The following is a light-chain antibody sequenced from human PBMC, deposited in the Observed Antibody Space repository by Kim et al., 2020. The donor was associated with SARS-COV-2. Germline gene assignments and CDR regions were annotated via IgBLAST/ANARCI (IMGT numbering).Light chain of an antibody. J-gene: IGKJ3*01. Sequence: DIQMTQSPSSLSASVGDRVTITCRTSQSISSHLNWYHQKPGRAPKLLIYAASTLQGGVPSRFSGSGSETDFTLTISSLQPEDFGTYFCQQSYITPFTFVPGTTVDIK. CDR1: QSISSH. V-gene: IGKV1-39*01. CDR2: AAS. CDR3: QQSYITPFT.